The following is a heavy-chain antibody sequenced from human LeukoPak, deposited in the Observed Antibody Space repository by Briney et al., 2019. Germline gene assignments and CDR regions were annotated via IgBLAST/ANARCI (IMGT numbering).Heavy chain of an antibody. CDR2: IWYDGSNK. D-gene: IGHD3-10*01. Sequence: GGSLRLSCAASGFTFRSYGMHWVRQAPGKGLDWVAIIWYDGSNKYYADSVKGRFIISKDNSKNTLYLQMNSLRAEDTAVYYCARAAGGFDPWGQGTLVTVSS. V-gene: IGHV3-33*01. CDR3: ARAAGGFDP. CDR1: GFTFRSYG. J-gene: IGHJ5*02.